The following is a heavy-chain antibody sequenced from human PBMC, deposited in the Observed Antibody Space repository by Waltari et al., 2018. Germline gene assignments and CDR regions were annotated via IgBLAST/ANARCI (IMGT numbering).Heavy chain of an antibody. V-gene: IGHV4-38-2*01. Sequence: QVQLQESGPGLVKPSETLSLTCAVSGYSLSSGYYWGWIRQPPGKGLEWIGSIYHSGSTYYNPSLKSRVTISVDTSKNQFSLKLSSVTAADTAVYYCARQRITIDGQDDYWGQGTLVTVSS. J-gene: IGHJ4*02. CDR1: GYSLSSGYY. CDR2: IYHSGST. CDR3: ARQRITIDGQDDY. D-gene: IGHD3-10*01.